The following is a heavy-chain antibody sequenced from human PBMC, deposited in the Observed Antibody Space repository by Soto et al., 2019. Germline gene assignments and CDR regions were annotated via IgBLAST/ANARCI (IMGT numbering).Heavy chain of an antibody. Sequence: SETLSLTCTVSGGYISSYYWSWIRQPPGKGLEWIGFVYYSGSTNYNPSLKSRVTISVDTSKNHFSLKVSSVTAADTAVYYCAREGSTPGLFDSWGQGTLVTVSS. V-gene: IGHV4-59*01. J-gene: IGHJ4*02. CDR1: GGYISSYY. CDR3: AREGSTPGLFDS. CDR2: VYYSGST.